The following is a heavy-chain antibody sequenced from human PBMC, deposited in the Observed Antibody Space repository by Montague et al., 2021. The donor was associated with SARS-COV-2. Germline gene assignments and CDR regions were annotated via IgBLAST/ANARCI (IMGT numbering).Heavy chain of an antibody. V-gene: IGHV4-34*01. Sequence: SETLSLTCAVYGGSFSAHSWSWIRQSPGKGLEWIGEINHRGSTTYMSSLKSRVTMSVDTSKNQFSLKMSSVTAADTAIYYCARGGLAGGNYDIWSFSYTSPLASWGQGPRVPVSP. CDR1: GGSFSAHS. CDR2: INHRGST. J-gene: IGHJ5*02. D-gene: IGHD3-3*01. CDR3: ARGGLAGGNYDIWSFSYTSPLAS.